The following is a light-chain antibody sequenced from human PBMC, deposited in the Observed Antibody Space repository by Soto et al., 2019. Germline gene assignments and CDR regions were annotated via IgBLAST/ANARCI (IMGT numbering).Light chain of an antibody. CDR1: QSISSW. J-gene: IGKJ5*01. Sequence: DIQMTQSPSTLSASVGDRVTITCRASQSISSWLAWYQQKPGKAPKLLIYDASSLERGVPSRFSGSGSGTEFTLTISRLEPEDFAVYYCQQYGGSPAITFGQGTRLEIK. V-gene: IGKV1-5*01. CDR3: QQYGGSPAIT. CDR2: DAS.